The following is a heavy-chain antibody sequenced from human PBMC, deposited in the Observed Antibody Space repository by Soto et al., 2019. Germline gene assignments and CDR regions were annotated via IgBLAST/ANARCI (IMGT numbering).Heavy chain of an antibody. CDR3: VRSEATALDY. V-gene: IGHV4-4*02. CDR1: GDSMSSSNW. CDR2: AHHSGRT. J-gene: IGHJ4*02. Sequence: QVQLLESGPGLLKPSGTLSLTCTVSGDSMSSSNWWNWVRQPPGKGLEWIGEAHHSGRTNYNPSLKSRVTISVNRSQNHFSLQLTSVTAADTAVYYCVRSEATALDYWGQGTLVTVSS.